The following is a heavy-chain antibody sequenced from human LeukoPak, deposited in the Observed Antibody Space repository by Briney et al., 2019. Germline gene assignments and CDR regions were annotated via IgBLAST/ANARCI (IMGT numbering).Heavy chain of an antibody. J-gene: IGHJ4*02. D-gene: IGHD6-13*01. CDR3: ARDTVGYSSSWHYRFDY. CDR2: IYHSGST. Sequence: PSGTLSLTCAVSGGSISSSNWWSWVRQPPGKGLEWIGEIYHSGSTNYNPSLKSRVTISVDKSKNQFSLKLSSVTAADTAVYYCARDTVGYSSSWHYRFDYWGQGTLVTVSS. CDR1: GGSISSSNW. V-gene: IGHV4-4*02.